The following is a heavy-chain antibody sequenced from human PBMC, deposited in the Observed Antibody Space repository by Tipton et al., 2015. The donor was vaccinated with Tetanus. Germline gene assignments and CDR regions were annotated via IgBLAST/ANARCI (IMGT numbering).Heavy chain of an antibody. Sequence: SLRLSCAASGFTFDDYAMHWVRQAPGKGLEWVSGISWNSGSIGYADSVKGRFTISRDNAKNSLYLQMSSLGAEDTALYYCAKDMEWELLLDAFDIWGQGTMVTVSS. CDR3: AKDMEWELLLDAFDI. CDR1: GFTFDDYA. CDR2: ISWNSGSI. D-gene: IGHD1-26*01. V-gene: IGHV3-9*01. J-gene: IGHJ3*02.